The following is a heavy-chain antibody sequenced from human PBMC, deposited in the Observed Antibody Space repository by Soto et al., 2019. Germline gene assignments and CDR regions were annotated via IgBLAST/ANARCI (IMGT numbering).Heavy chain of an antibody. Sequence: GGSLRLSCAASGFTFSSYSMNWVRQAPGKGLEWVSYISSSSSTIYYADSVKGRFTISRDNAKNSLYLQMNSLRDEDTAVYYCARDRRLGGGYDVTHFDYWGQGTLVTVSS. D-gene: IGHD5-12*01. CDR1: GFTFSSYS. CDR2: ISSSSSTI. CDR3: ARDRRLGGGYDVTHFDY. V-gene: IGHV3-48*02. J-gene: IGHJ4*02.